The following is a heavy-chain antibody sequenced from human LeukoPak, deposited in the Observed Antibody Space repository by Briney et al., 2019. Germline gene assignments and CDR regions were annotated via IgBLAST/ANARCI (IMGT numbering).Heavy chain of an antibody. CDR2: ISAYNGNT. V-gene: IGHV1-18*01. CDR1: GYTFTSYG. CDR3: ARDSYDILTGYNNWFDP. J-gene: IGHJ5*02. Sequence: ASVKVSCKASGYTFTSYGISWVRQAPGQGLEWMGWISAYNGNTNYAQKLQGRVTMTTDTSTSTAYMELRSLRSDDTAVYYCARDSYDILTGYNNWFDPWGQGTLVTVSS. D-gene: IGHD3-9*01.